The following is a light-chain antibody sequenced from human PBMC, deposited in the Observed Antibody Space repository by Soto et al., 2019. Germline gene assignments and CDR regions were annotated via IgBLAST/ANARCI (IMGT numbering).Light chain of an antibody. CDR3: ATWDDDLNAAV. V-gene: IGLV1-44*01. CDR2: IND. CDR1: SSNIAGNT. J-gene: IGLJ7*01. Sequence: QSVLTQPPSLSGTPGQRVTISCSGSSSNIAGNTVHWYQHLPGTAPKLLIYINDQRPSGVPGRSSASTSGTSASLAISGLQSDDEADYYCATWDDDLNAAVFGGGTQLTVL.